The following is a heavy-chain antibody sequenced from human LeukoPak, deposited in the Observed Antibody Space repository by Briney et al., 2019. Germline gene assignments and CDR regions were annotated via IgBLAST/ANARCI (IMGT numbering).Heavy chain of an antibody. CDR3: ARSYSGNYWFDP. V-gene: IGHV3-30-3*01. J-gene: IGHJ5*02. D-gene: IGHD1-26*01. Sequence: GGSLRLSCAASGFTFSSYAMHWVRQAPGKGLEWVAVISYDGSNKYYADSVKGRFTISRDNSKNTLYLQMNSLRAEDTAVYYCARSYSGNYWFDPWGRGTLVTVSS. CDR1: GFTFSSYA. CDR2: ISYDGSNK.